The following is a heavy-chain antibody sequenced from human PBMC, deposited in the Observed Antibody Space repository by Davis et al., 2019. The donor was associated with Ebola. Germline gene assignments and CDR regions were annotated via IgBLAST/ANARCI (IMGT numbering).Heavy chain of an antibody. CDR2: ISYDGSNK. Sequence: GGSLRLSCAASGFTFSSYGMHWVRQAPGKGLEWVAVISYDGSNKYYADSVKGRFTISRDNSKNTLYLQMNSLRPEDTAVYYCASESGSYLANYFDYWGQGTLVTVSS. V-gene: IGHV3-30*03. CDR1: GFTFSSYG. J-gene: IGHJ4*02. CDR3: ASESGSYLANYFDY. D-gene: IGHD1-26*01.